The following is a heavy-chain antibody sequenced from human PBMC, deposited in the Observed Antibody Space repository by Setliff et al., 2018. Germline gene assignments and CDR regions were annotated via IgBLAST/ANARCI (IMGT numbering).Heavy chain of an antibody. CDR1: GYTLTNYY. CDR3: ARGVGRGDSGPADYYYYMDV. V-gene: IGHV1-46*01. CDR2: INPSGGLT. D-gene: IGHD5-12*01. J-gene: IGHJ6*03. Sequence: ASVKVSCKASGYTLTNYYMHWVRQAPGQGLEWMGIINPSGGLTRYAQKFQGRVTMTRDTSTGTVYMEVSSLRSDDTAVYYCARGVGRGDSGPADYYYYMDVWGKGTTVTVSS.